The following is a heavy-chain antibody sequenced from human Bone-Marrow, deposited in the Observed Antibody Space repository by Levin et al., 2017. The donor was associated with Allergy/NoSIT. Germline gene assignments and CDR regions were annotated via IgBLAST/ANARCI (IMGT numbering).Heavy chain of an antibody. CDR1: GYTFTDYD. CDR2: VNPHSGNT. J-gene: IGHJ4*02. V-gene: IGHV1-8*02. CDR3: AREPARLHRSSWLY. D-gene: IGHD6-13*01. Sequence: GGSLRLSCKASGYTFTDYDINWVRQATGQRLEWMGWVNPHSGNTGYAQKFQGRVTMTRDTSINTAYMELTSLTSEDTAVYYCAREPARLHRSSWLYWGQGALVTVSS.